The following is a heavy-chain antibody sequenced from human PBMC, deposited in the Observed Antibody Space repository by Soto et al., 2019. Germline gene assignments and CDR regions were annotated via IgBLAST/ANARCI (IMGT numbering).Heavy chain of an antibody. CDR3: AHSRYTRSGFDY. D-gene: IGHD6-6*01. J-gene: IGHJ4*02. Sequence: GPTLVNPTQTLTLTCTFSGFSLSTNGVGVGWIRQPPGKALEWLALIYWNDDKRYSPSLKSRLTITKDTSKNQVVLTLTNMDPVDTATYYCAHSRYTRSGFDYWGQGTLVTVSS. V-gene: IGHV2-5*01. CDR1: GFSLSTNGVG. CDR2: IYWNDDK.